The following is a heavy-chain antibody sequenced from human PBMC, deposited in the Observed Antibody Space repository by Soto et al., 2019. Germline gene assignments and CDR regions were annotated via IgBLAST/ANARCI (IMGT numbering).Heavy chain of an antibody. J-gene: IGHJ4*02. CDR1: GFTFNIYG. V-gene: IGHV3-30*18. Sequence: VKLVESGGGVVQPGGSLRLSCAASGFTFNIYGMHLVRQAPDKVLEWVALISYDGSNQYYADSVKGRFTISRDNSKNTLFLQMNSLLAADTSVYYCAKDQASGQGSFDSWGQGPLVTFSS. CDR2: ISYDGSNQ. CDR3: AKDQASGQGSFDS.